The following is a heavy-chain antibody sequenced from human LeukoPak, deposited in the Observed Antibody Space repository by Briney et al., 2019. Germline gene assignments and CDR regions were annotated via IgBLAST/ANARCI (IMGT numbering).Heavy chain of an antibody. CDR1: GFTFSSYA. CDR2: ISYDGSNK. D-gene: IGHD3-10*01. V-gene: IGHV3-30-3*01. Sequence: GGSLRLSCAASGFTFSSYAMHWVRQAPGKGLEWVAVISYDGSNKYYADSVKGRFTISRDNSKNTLYLQMNSLRAEDTAVYYCARSLRFGELDYWGQGTLVTVSS. CDR3: ARSLRFGELDY. J-gene: IGHJ4*02.